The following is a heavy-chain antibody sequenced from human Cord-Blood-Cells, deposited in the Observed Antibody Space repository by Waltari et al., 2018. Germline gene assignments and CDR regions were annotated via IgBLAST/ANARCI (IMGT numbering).Heavy chain of an antibody. CDR1: GYPSTGTS. D-gene: IGHD2-2*01. Sequence: QVQLVQSGAEVKKPGASVKFSCKASGYPSTGTSMHWVRQAPGQGRGWMGWNNPDSGGTNYAQKCQGRVTMTRDTSISTAYMELSRLRSDDTAVYYCARGVDCSSTSCYNWFDPWGQGTLVTVSS. CDR3: ARGVDCSSTSCYNWFDP. CDR2: NNPDSGGT. J-gene: IGHJ5*02. V-gene: IGHV1-2*02.